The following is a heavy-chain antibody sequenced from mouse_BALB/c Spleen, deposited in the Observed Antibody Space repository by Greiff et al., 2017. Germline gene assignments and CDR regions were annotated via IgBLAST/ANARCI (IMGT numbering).Heavy chain of an antibody. CDR1: GFNIKDTY. J-gene: IGHJ2*01. CDR2: IDPANGNT. CDR3: ARGVYFDY. V-gene: IGHV14-3*02. Sequence: EVQLQQSGAELVKPGASVKLSCTASGFNIKDTYMHWVKQRPEQGLEWIGRIDPANGNTKYDPKFQGKANITADTSSNTAYLQLSSLTSEDTAVYYCARGVYFDYWGQGTTLTVSS.